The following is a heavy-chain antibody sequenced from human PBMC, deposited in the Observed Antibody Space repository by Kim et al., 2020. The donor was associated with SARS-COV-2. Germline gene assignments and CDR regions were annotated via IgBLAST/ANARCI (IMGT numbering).Heavy chain of an antibody. Sequence: GGSLRLSCAASGFTFSSYAMHWVRQAPGKGLEWVAVISHDGSNKYYADSVKGRFTISRDNSKNTVSLQMNSLRADDTGVYYCARSRTGTSLLGYWGHGTL. CDR3: ARSRTGTSLLGY. J-gene: IGHJ4*01. V-gene: IGHV3-30*04. CDR2: ISHDGSNK. CDR1: GFTFSSYA. D-gene: IGHD1-1*01.